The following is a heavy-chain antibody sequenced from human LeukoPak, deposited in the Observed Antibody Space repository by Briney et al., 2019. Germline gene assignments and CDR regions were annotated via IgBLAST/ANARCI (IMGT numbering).Heavy chain of an antibody. CDR3: AKGRSGRAYFDY. J-gene: IGHJ4*02. V-gene: IGHV3-43D*03. CDR1: GFTFDDYA. Sequence: GGSPRLSCAASGFTFDDYAMHWVRQAPGKGLEWVSLISWDGGSTYYADSVKGRFTISRDNSKNSLYLQMNSLRAEDTALYYCAKGRSGRAYFDYWGQGTLVTVSS. D-gene: IGHD2-15*01. CDR2: ISWDGGST.